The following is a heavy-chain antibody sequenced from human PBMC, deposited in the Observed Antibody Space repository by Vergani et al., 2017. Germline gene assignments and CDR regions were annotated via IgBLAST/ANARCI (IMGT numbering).Heavy chain of an antibody. V-gene: IGHV3-30*02. Sequence: QVQLVESGGGVVQRGGSLRLSCAPSGFPLSNYDMQWIRQGPGKGLEFVAFIQFDGSNQYYADSVKGRFTLSRAFSKTSLYLQINSLRTDDTATYYCAKHFRGWGIDYWGQGTQVIVSS. CDR2: IQFDGSNQ. CDR1: GFPLSNYD. D-gene: IGHD3-16*01. CDR3: AKHFRGWGIDY. J-gene: IGHJ4*02.